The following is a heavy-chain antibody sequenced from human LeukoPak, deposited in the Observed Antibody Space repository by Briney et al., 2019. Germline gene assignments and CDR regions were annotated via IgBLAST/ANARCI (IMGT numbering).Heavy chain of an antibody. CDR1: GFAFSTYS. V-gene: IGHV3-48*01. CDR3: AREGGYDFWTDAFDI. Sequence: GGSLRLSCAASGFAFSTYSVNWVRQALGKGLEWVSYISSNSDTIYYADSVKGRFTISRDNSKNTLYLQMNSLRAEDTAVYYCAREGGYDFWTDAFDIWGQGTMVTVSS. J-gene: IGHJ3*02. CDR2: ISSNSDTI. D-gene: IGHD3-3*01.